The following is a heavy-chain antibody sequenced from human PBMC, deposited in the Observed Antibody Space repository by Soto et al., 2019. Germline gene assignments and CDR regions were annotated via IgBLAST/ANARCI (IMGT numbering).Heavy chain of an antibody. CDR3: PTVSGWDFLDS. V-gene: IGHV1-3*05. CDR2: ITAGNGNT. Sequence: QVQLVQSGAEEKKPGASVKVSCKASGYTFTSYAMHWVRQAPGQRLECMGWITAGNGNTKYSQKFQGRVTITRDTPASTAYMALSSLRAEDTAGYSCPTVSGWDFLDSWGQGTLVTVSS. CDR1: GYTFTSYA. D-gene: IGHD6-25*01. J-gene: IGHJ4*02.